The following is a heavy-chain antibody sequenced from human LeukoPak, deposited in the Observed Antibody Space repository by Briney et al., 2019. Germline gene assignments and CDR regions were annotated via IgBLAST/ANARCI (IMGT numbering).Heavy chain of an antibody. J-gene: IGHJ3*02. CDR1: GGSISSYY. CDR3: ARVIVGASRSGAFDI. V-gene: IGHV4-59*01. Sequence: SETLSLTCTVSGGSISSYYWSWIRQPPGKGLEWIGYIYYSGSTNYNPSLKSRVTISVDTSKNQFSLKLSSVTAADTAVYYCARVIVGASRSGAFDIWGQGTMVTVSP. CDR2: IYYSGST. D-gene: IGHD1-26*01.